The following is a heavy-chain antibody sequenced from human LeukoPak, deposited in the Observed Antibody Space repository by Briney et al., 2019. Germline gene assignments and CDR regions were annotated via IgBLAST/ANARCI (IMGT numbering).Heavy chain of an antibody. Sequence: GGSLRLSCAASGFTFSNYEMNWVRQAPGKGLERVSYISSHGLTRYYADSVKGRFTISRDDAKNSLYLRMNSLRAEDTAVYYCARVVARLYYFDYWGQGTLVTVSS. D-gene: IGHD5-12*01. J-gene: IGHJ4*02. CDR2: ISSHGLTR. CDR1: GFTFSNYE. CDR3: ARVVARLYYFDY. V-gene: IGHV3-48*03.